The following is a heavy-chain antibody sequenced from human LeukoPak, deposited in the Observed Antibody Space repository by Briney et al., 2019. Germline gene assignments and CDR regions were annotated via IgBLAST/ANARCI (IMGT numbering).Heavy chain of an antibody. J-gene: IGHJ5*02. D-gene: IGHD6-19*01. CDR1: GYTFTGYY. CDR3: AKGRVVAGTKSLMYHWLDP. Sequence: ASVKVSCKTSGYTFTGYYLRWVRQAPGQGLEWMGWINPNSGGTKYAQKFQGRVTMTRDTSINTVYVGLSRLSSDDTAVYYCAKGRVVAGTKSLMYHWLDPWGQGTLVTVSS. V-gene: IGHV1-2*02. CDR2: INPNSGGT.